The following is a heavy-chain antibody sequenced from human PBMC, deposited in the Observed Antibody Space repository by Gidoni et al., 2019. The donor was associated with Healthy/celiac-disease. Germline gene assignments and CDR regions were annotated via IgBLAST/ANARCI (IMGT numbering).Heavy chain of an antibody. J-gene: IGHJ4*02. CDR3: AGTNYYDSSGYFPGDY. CDR1: GSTFTSYA. V-gene: IGHV1-69*06. CDR2: IIPSFGTA. D-gene: IGHD3-22*01. Sequence: QVQLVQSGAEVKKPGYSVKVSCNASGSTFTSYAISWVRQAPGQGLEWMGGIIPSFGTANYAQKFQGRVTITADKSTSTAYMELSSLGSEYTAVYYGAGTNYYDSSGYFPGDYWGQGTLVTVSS.